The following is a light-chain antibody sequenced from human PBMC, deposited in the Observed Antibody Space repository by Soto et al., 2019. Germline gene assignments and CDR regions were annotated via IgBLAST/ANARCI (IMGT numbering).Light chain of an antibody. Sequence: QSVLTQPPSVSGAPGQRITISCLGGTSNIGAGYDVHWYQQFPGRAPKLLIYNTNSRPSGVPDRFSGSKSGSSASLAITGLLAEDEAHYYCQSYDGSLSGWTTFGGGTK. V-gene: IGLV1-40*01. CDR2: NTN. CDR1: TSNIGAGYD. J-gene: IGLJ3*02. CDR3: QSYDGSLSGWTT.